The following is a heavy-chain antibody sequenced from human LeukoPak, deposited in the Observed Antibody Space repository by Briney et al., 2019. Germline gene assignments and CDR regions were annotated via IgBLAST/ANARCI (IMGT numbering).Heavy chain of an antibody. Sequence: SETLSLTCTVSGGSISSYYWSWIRQPPGKGLEWIGYIYYSGSTNYNPSLKSRVTISVDTSKNQFSLKLSSVTAADTAVYYCAGSSWYYYYYYYMDVWGKGTTVTVSS. CDR2: IYYSGST. CDR1: GGSISSYY. CDR3: AGSSWYYYYYYYMDV. J-gene: IGHJ6*03. D-gene: IGHD6-13*01. V-gene: IGHV4-59*01.